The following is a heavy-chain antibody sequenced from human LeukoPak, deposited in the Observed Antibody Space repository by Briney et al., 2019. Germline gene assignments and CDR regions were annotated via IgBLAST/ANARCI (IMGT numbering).Heavy chain of an antibody. J-gene: IGHJ5*02. CDR2: ISSSGSTI. CDR3: ARDYFTFGGVIVAS. Sequence: GGSLRLSCAASGFTFSDYYMSWIRQAPGRGLEWVSYISSSGSTIHYADSVKGRCTISRDNARNSLYLQMNSLRAEDTAVYYCARDYFTFGGVIVASWGQGTLVTVSS. V-gene: IGHV3-11*04. D-gene: IGHD3-16*02. CDR1: GFTFSDYY.